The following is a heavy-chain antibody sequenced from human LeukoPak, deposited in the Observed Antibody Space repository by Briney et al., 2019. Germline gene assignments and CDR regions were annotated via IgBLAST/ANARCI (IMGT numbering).Heavy chain of an antibody. J-gene: IGHJ4*02. D-gene: IGHD6-13*01. CDR1: GFTFSTFA. CDR3: ARGYAAAVSKAADY. Sequence: PGRPLGLSCAASGFTFSTFAMHWVRQAPGKGLEWVAVISYDGTNKYYADSVKGQFTISRDNSKNTLYLQMNSLRAEGTAVYYCARGYAAAVSKAADYWGQGTLVTVSS. CDR2: ISYDGTNK. V-gene: IGHV3-30-3*01.